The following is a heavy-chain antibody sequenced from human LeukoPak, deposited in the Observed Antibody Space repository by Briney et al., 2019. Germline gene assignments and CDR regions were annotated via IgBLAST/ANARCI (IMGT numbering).Heavy chain of an antibody. CDR2: ISYDGSNK. CDR1: GFTFSSYA. J-gene: IGHJ4*02. V-gene: IGHV3-30*01. Sequence: PGGSLRLSCAASGFTFSSYAMSWVRQAPGKGLEWVAVISYDGSNKYYADSVKGRFTISRDNSKNTLYLQMNSLRAEDTAVYYCAREVPAAYFDYWGQGTLVTVSS. D-gene: IGHD2-2*01. CDR3: AREVPAAYFDY.